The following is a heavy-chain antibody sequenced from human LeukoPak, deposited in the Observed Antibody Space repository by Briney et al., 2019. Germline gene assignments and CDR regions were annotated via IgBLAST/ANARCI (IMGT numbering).Heavy chain of an antibody. Sequence: ASVKVSCKASGYTFTDYYIHWVRQVPGLGLEWMGWIIPNSGGTNYAQKFQGRVTMTRDTSIRTAYMELSRLRSDDTAVYYCARDAIVRDYSYSDYWGQGALVTVSS. CDR1: GYTFTDYY. CDR3: ARDAIVRDYSYSDY. CDR2: IIPNSGGT. D-gene: IGHD4-11*01. V-gene: IGHV1-2*02. J-gene: IGHJ4*02.